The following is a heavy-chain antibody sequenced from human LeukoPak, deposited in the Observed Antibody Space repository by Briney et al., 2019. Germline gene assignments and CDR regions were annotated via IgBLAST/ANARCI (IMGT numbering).Heavy chain of an antibody. CDR2: IDTKTGNP. Sequence: WIDTKTGNPTYAQGFTGRFVFSLDTSVSTAYLQISSLKAEDTAVYYCAIHPSDSSGYFSYWGQGALVTVSS. J-gene: IGHJ4*02. D-gene: IGHD3-22*01. CDR3: AIHPSDSSGYFSY. V-gene: IGHV7-4-1*02.